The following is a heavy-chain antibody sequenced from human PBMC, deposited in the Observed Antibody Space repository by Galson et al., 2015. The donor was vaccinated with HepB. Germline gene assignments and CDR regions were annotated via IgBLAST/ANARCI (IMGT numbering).Heavy chain of an antibody. CDR1: GYTFTGYY. CDR2: INPNSGGT. V-gene: IGHV1-2*06. D-gene: IGHD3-22*01. Sequence: SVKVSCKASGYTFTGYYMHWVRQAPGQGLEWMGRINPNSGGTNYAQKFQGRVTMTRDTSISTAYMELSRLRSDDTAVYYCARDGYYYDSSGYSYYFDYWGQGTLVTVSS. CDR3: ARDGYYYDSSGYSYYFDY. J-gene: IGHJ4*02.